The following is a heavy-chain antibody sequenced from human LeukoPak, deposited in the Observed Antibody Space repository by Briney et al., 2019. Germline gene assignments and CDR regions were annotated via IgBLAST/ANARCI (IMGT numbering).Heavy chain of an antibody. V-gene: IGHV3-23*01. J-gene: IGHJ6*03. D-gene: IGHD1-26*01. Sequence: PGGSLRLSCAASGFTFSNYAMSWVRQAPGKGLEWVSSISGSGGNTYYADSVKGRFTISRDNAKNSLYLQMNSLRAEDTAVYYCASRYSGNYYYYMDVWGKGTTVTISS. CDR2: ISGSGGNT. CDR1: GFTFSNYA. CDR3: ASRYSGNYYYYMDV.